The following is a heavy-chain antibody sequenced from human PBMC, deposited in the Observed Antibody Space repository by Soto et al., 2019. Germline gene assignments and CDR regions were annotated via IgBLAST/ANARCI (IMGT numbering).Heavy chain of an antibody. CDR1: GFTFDNYA. J-gene: IGHJ4*02. CDR2: ISAGGSSA. CDR3: SRVSSSGLDFDY. D-gene: IGHD3-22*01. Sequence: PGGSLRLSCAASGFTFDNYAMTWVRQVPGKGLAWVSAISAGGSSAYYADSARGRFIISRDNSKNTLFLQMNTLRAVDTGVYYCSRVSSSGLDFDYWGQGTLVTVSS. V-gene: IGHV3-23*01.